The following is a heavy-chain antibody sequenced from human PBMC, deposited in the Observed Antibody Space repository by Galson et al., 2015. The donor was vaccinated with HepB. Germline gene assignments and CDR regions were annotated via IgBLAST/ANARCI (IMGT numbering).Heavy chain of an antibody. Sequence: SVKVSCKASGYSFTSYGINWLRQAPGQGLEWMGWISPYNGNTNYAQKLQGRVTMTTDTSTSTAYMELRSLRSDDTAVYYCARLYCTSTSCNAYYFDYWGQGTLVTVSS. CDR2: ISPYNGNT. J-gene: IGHJ4*02. D-gene: IGHD2-2*01. CDR1: GYSFTSYG. V-gene: IGHV1-18*01. CDR3: ARLYCTSTSCNAYYFDY.